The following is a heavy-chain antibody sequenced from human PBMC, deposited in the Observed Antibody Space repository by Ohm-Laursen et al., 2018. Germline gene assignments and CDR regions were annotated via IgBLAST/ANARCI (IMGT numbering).Heavy chain of an antibody. CDR1: GGSFSGYY. J-gene: IGHJ4*02. CDR2: INHSGST. D-gene: IGHD3-22*01. CDR3: ANWNSGSYYDY. V-gene: IGHV4-34*09. Sequence: TLSLTCAVYGGSFSGYYWSWIRQPPGKGLEWIGEINHSGSTNYNPPLKSRVTISVDTSKNQFSLKLRSVTAADTAVYYCANWNSGSYYDYWGQGTLVTVSS.